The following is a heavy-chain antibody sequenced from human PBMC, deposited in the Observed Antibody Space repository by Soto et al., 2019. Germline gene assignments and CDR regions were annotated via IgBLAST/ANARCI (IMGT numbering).Heavy chain of an antibody. CDR1: GFHFRNKW. CDR3: ARHTSGWHYYDY. D-gene: IGHD6-19*01. CDR2: INQDGSEK. V-gene: IGHV3-7*03. Sequence: PGGSLRLSCAASGFHFRNKWMSWVRHAPGRGLEWVANINQDGSEKYYLDSVKGRFTVSRDNAKSSLYLQMSSLRAEDTAVYYCARHTSGWHYYDYWGQGTPVTVSS. J-gene: IGHJ4*02.